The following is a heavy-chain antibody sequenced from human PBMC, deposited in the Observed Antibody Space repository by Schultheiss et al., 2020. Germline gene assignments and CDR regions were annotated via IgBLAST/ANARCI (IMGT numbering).Heavy chain of an antibody. CDR2: ISGSGGST. D-gene: IGHD4-17*01. CDR1: GFTFDDYA. V-gene: IGHV3-23*01. Sequence: GGSLRLSCAASGFTFDDYAMHWVRQAPGKGLEWVSAISGSGGSTYYADSVKGRFTISRDNSKNTLYLQMNSLRAEDTAVYYCAKRAHDYGDYEGGFDPWGQGTLVTVSS. J-gene: IGHJ5*02. CDR3: AKRAHDYGDYEGGFDP.